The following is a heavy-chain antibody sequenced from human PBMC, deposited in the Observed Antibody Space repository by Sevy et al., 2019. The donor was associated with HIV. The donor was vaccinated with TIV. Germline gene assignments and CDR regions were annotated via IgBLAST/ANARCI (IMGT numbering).Heavy chain of an antibody. V-gene: IGHV3-23*01. Sequence: GGCLRLSCAASGFTFNTYAMSWVRQAPGKGLEWVSTISGSGGSTYYADSVKGRFTISRDNSKNTLYLQMNSLRAEDTAVYYCAKDRVSGSYYTGDFDYWGQGTLVTVSS. CDR1: GFTFNTYA. CDR3: AKDRVSGSYYTGDFDY. J-gene: IGHJ4*02. D-gene: IGHD3-10*01. CDR2: ISGSGGST.